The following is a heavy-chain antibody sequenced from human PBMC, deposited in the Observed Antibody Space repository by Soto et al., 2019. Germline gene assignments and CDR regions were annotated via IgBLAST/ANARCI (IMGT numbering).Heavy chain of an antibody. CDR3: ARDSRSTVTMFDY. J-gene: IGHJ4*02. CDR2: SGST. D-gene: IGHD4-17*01. CDR1: GGSISGSY. V-gene: IGHV4-59*01. Sequence: SETLSLTCTVSGGSISGSYWSWIRQPPGKGLEWIGYSGSTNYNPSLKSRVTISVDTSKNQFSLKLSSVTAADTAVYYCARDSRSTVTMFDYWGQGTLVTVSS.